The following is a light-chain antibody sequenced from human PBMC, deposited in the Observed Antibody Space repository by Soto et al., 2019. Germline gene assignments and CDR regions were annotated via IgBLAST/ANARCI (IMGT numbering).Light chain of an antibody. CDR3: QRYGSSPTHS. CDR1: QSVSSSY. J-gene: IGKJ2*03. Sequence: EIVLTQSPGTLSLSPGERATLSCRASQSVSSSYLAWYQQKPGQAPRLLIYGASSRATGIPDRFNGSGSGTDFTLTISRLEPEDFAVYYCQRYGSSPTHSFGQGTKLEIK. CDR2: GAS. V-gene: IGKV3-20*01.